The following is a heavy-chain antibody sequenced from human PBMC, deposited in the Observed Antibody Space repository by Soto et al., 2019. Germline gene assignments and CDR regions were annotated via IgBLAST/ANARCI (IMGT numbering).Heavy chain of an antibody. CDR1: GGTFSSYA. CDR3: AREQHETYYYDSSGYYPLLH. D-gene: IGHD3-22*01. CDR2: IIPIFGTA. Sequence: SVKVSCKASGGTFSSYAISWVRQAPGQGLEWMGGIIPIFGTANYAQKFQGRVTITADESTSTAYMELSSLRSEDTAVYYCAREQHETYYYDSSGYYPLLHWGQGTLVTVS. J-gene: IGHJ4*02. V-gene: IGHV1-69*13.